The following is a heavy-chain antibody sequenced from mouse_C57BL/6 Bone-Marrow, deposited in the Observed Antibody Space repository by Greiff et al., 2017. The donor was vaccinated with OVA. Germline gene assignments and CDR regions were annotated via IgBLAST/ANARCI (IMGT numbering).Heavy chain of an antibody. V-gene: IGHV1-15*01. CDR2: IDPETGGT. D-gene: IGHD2-1*01. CDR1: GYTFTDYV. J-gene: IGHJ4*01. Sequence: QVQLQQSGAELVRPGASVTLSCKASGYTFTDYVMHWVKQTPVHGLEWIGAIDPETGGTAYNQKFKGKAILTADKSSSTAYMELRSLTSEDSAVYYCTIYGNLYAMDYWGQGTSVTVSS. CDR3: TIYGNLYAMDY.